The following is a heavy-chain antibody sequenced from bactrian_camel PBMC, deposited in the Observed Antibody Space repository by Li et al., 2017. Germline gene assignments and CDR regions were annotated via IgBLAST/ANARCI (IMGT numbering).Heavy chain of an antibody. V-gene: IGHV3S26*01. CDR1: GYNYGRYC. D-gene: IGHD2*01. J-gene: IGHJ6*01. CDR3: AARGPYCYTKLSVRDFTY. Sequence: VQLVESGGGSVQAGGSLRLSCAASGYNYGRYCMAWFRQAQGSDREGVAAIYLKGDGSTIYGDSVKGRFTISQDNAKSTVYLQMNSLKPEDSAIYYCAARGPYCYTKLSVRDFTYWGQGTQVTVS. CDR2: IYLKGDGST.